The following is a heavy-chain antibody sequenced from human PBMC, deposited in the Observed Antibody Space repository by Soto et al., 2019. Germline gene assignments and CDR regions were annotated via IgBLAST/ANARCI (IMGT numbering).Heavy chain of an antibody. V-gene: IGHV3-23*01. J-gene: IGHJ4*02. CDR3: AKTSSASERDSPGW. CDR2: ISGTGGST. D-gene: IGHD2-21*01. Sequence: EVQLLESGGALVRPGGSLRLSCAASGFTFNNFAMNWVRQVPGKGLEWVAAISGTGGSTFYSDSLGGRFTISRDNSKNILFLQMKSLKAGDTAVYYWAKTSSASERDSPGWWGQGTMVTVSS. CDR1: GFTFNNFA.